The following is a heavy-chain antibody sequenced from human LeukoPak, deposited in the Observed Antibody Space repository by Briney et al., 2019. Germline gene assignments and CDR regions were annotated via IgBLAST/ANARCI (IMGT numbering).Heavy chain of an antibody. Sequence: GGSLRLSCAASGFPFSGYWMNWVRQSPGKGLEWVATIKQDGSEIYYVDSVKGRFTISRDNAKNSLFLQMNNLRAEDTAVYYCARDRKDDYVWGSYRPNAFDIWGQGTMVTVSS. V-gene: IGHV3-7*01. J-gene: IGHJ3*02. CDR1: GFPFSGYW. CDR3: ARDRKDDYVWGSYRPNAFDI. D-gene: IGHD3-16*02. CDR2: IKQDGSEI.